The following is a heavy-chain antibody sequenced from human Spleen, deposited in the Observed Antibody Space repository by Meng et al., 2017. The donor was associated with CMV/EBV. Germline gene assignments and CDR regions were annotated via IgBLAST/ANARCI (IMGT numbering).Heavy chain of an antibody. CDR1: GFRVRNHA. V-gene: IGHV3-30*04. D-gene: IGHD6-13*01. Sequence: SGFRVRNHALHGVRQAPGKGLEWLAGSPYDGSSEDYADSVKGRFTISRDDSKNTLYLQMNSLGIEDTAVYYCARTIAAAIRGVFQHWGQGTLVTVSS. CDR2: SPYDGSSE. J-gene: IGHJ1*01. CDR3: ARTIAAAIRGVFQH.